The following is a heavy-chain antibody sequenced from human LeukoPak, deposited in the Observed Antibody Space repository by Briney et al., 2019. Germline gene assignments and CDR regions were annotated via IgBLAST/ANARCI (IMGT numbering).Heavy chain of an antibody. J-gene: IGHJ2*01. CDR2: INQDASEK. V-gene: IGHV3-7*01. CDR3: AREDPRTGYWYFDL. Sequence: GGSLRLSCEVSGLTFSGYWVTWVRQAPGKGLEWVANINQDASEKYYVESVKGRFTISRDNAKNTLYLQMNSLRAEDTAVYYCAREDPRTGYWYFDLWGRGTLVTVSS. CDR1: GLTFSGYW.